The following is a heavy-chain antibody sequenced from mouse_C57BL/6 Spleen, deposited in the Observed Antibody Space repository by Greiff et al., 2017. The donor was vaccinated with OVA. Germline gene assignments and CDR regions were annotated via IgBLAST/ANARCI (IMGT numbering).Heavy chain of an antibody. CDR3: AIYDYDSWFAY. J-gene: IGHJ3*01. CDR1: GYSFTGYY. V-gene: IGHV1-42*01. CDR2: INPSTGGT. Sequence: VHVKQSGPELVKPGASVKISCKASGYSFTGYYMNWVKQSPEKSLEWIGEINPSTGGTTYNQKFKAKATLTVDKSSSTAYMQLKSLTSEDSAVYYCAIYDYDSWFAYWGQGTLVTVSA. D-gene: IGHD2-4*01.